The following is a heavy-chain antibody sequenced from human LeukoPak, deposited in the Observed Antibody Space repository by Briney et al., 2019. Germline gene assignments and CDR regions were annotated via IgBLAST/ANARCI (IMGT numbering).Heavy chain of an antibody. CDR3: AKDSLGGYTYGWGIFDI. Sequence: GGSLRLSCAASGFTVSSNYMSWGRPAPGEGLEWVSVIYSGGGTYYADSVTCRFTISRDNSKNTLYLQMNSLRVDDRAVYYCAKDSLGGYTYGWGIFDIWGQGTLVTVSS. CDR1: GFTVSSNY. V-gene: IGHV3-66*01. D-gene: IGHD5-18*01. J-gene: IGHJ3*02. CDR2: IYSGGGT.